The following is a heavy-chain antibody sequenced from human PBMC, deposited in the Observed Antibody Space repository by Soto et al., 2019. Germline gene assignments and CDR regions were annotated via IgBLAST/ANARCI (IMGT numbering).Heavy chain of an antibody. J-gene: IGHJ4*02. CDR2: IIPVFGSA. Sequence: QVQLVHSGAEVKRSGSSVKVSCKISGDSFTNYAISWVRQAPGQGLEWMGGIIPVFGSANYAQKFQGRVTISADASTRTAFMELSSLRVEDTALYFCARERGVTGTTEGNCEFWGQGTLVIVSS. V-gene: IGHV1-69*01. CDR3: ARERGVTGTTEGNCEF. CDR1: GDSFTNYA. D-gene: IGHD1-7*01.